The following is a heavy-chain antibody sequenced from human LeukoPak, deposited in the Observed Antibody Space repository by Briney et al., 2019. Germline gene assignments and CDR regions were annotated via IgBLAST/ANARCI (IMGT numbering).Heavy chain of an antibody. CDR1: GFTFSSYE. Sequence: GGSLRLSCAASGFTFSSYEMNWVRQAPGKGLEWVSYISPSGSTIYYTDSVKGRFTISTDNAKNSLYLQMNSLRAEDTAVYYCGRGGYCSGATCYRFNAFDIWGQGTTVTVSS. CDR2: ISPSGSTI. D-gene: IGHD2-15*01. V-gene: IGHV3-48*03. J-gene: IGHJ3*02. CDR3: GRGGYCSGATCYRFNAFDI.